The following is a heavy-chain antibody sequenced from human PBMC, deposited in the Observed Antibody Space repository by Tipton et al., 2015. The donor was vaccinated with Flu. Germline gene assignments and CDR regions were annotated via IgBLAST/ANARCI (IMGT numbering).Heavy chain of an antibody. CDR3: ARHEYCSSTSCWGDYWYFDL. V-gene: IGHV4-4*07. CDR1: GGSISSYY. J-gene: IGHJ2*01. CDR2: IYTSGST. D-gene: IGHD2-2*01. Sequence: TLSLTCTVSGGSISSYYWSWIRQPAGKGLEWIGRIYTSGSTNYNPSLKSRVTMSVDTSKNQFSLKLSSVTAADTAVYYCARHEYCSSTSCWGDYWYFDLWGRGTLVTVSS.